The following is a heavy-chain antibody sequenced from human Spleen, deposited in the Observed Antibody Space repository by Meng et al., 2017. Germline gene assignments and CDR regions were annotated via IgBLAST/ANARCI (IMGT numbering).Heavy chain of an antibody. V-gene: IGHV3-30*03. D-gene: IGHD4-11*01. Sequence: GLEWMAVISDYCCNEDYADSVKGRFTISRDNSKNTLYLQMNSLRAEDTAVYYCAANDYIIDYWGQGTLVTVSS. CDR2: ISDYCCNE. J-gene: IGHJ4*02. CDR3: AANDYIIDY.